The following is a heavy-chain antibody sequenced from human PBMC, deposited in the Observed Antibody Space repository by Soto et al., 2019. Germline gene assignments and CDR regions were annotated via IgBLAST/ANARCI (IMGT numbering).Heavy chain of an antibody. J-gene: IGHJ2*01. D-gene: IGHD7-27*01. CDR1: GFTFSSYA. CDR2: ISGSGGST. CDR3: AKDLGMSWYFDL. V-gene: IGHV3-23*01. Sequence: EVQLLESGGGLVQPGGSLRLSCAASGFTFSSYAMSWVRHAPGKGLEWVSTISGSGGSTNYADSVKGRFTISRDNSKNTLFLQMNSLRADDTAVYYCAKDLGMSWYFDLWGRGTLVTVSS.